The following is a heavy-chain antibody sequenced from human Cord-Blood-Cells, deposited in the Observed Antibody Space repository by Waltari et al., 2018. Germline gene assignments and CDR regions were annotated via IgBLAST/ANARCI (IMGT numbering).Heavy chain of an antibody. CDR1: GYTFTGYY. J-gene: IGHJ4*02. Sequence: QVQLVQSGAEVKKPGASVKVSCKASGYTFTGYYMHWVRQAPGQGLEWMGWINPNSGGTNYAPKFQGRVTMTRDTSISTAYMELSRLRSDDTAVYYCARDGVYSYGDYWGQGTLVTVSS. D-gene: IGHD5-18*01. CDR2: INPNSGGT. V-gene: IGHV1-2*02. CDR3: ARDGVYSYGDY.